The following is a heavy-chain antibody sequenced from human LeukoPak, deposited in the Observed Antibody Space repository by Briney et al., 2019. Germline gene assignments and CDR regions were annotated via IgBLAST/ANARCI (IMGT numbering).Heavy chain of an antibody. CDR1: GFTFSSYA. D-gene: IGHD3-3*01. Sequence: GGSLRLSCAASGFTFSSYAMSWVRQAPGKGLEWVSAISGSGGSTYYADSVKGRLTISRDNSKNTLYLQMNSLRAEDTAVYYCAKDNNDFWSGSTMYYFDYWGQGTLVTVSS. V-gene: IGHV3-23*01. J-gene: IGHJ4*02. CDR2: ISGSGGST. CDR3: AKDNNDFWSGSTMYYFDY.